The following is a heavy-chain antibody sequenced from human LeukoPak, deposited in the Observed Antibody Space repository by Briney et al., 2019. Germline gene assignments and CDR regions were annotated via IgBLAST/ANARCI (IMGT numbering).Heavy chain of an antibody. CDR1: GSNFRTYA. J-gene: IGHJ4*02. CDR3: AKDECGNYCSVHY. V-gene: IGHV3-23*01. D-gene: IGHD1-26*01. Sequence: PGGSLRLSCSASGSNFRTYAMSWVRQAPGKGLEWVSAISGGGDNTYYADSVKGRFTISRDFSKNTVYLQMNSLRAEDTAIYDCAKDECGNYCSVHYWGQGTLVTVSS. CDR2: ISGGGDNT.